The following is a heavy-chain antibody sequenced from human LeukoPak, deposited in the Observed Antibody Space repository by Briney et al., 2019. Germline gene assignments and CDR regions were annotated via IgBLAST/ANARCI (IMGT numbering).Heavy chain of an antibody. Sequence: ASVKVSCKASRDTFDSYSISWVRQAPGQGLEWMRGTIPMFGSANYAQKLQGRVTITTDQSTTTAYMELSSLSPEDTAVYYCARVGRSRGSLPNSYYYMDVWGKGTTVTVSS. J-gene: IGHJ6*03. CDR2: TIPMFGSA. CDR1: RDTFDSYS. V-gene: IGHV1-69*05. D-gene: IGHD2-15*01. CDR3: ARVGRSRGSLPNSYYYMDV.